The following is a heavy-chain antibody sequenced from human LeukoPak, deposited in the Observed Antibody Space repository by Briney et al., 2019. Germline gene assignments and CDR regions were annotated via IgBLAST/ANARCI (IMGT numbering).Heavy chain of an antibody. CDR2: MNPNSGNT. CDR1: GYTFTSYD. V-gene: IGHV1-8*01. J-gene: IGHJ6*03. D-gene: IGHD1-1*01. CDR3: ARDTTATYYYYMDV. Sequence: ASVKVSCKASGYTFTSYDINWVRQATGQGLEWMGWMNPNSGNTGYAQKFQGRVTMTRNTSISTAYMELSSLRSEDTAVYYCARDTTATYYYYMDVWGKGTTVTVSS.